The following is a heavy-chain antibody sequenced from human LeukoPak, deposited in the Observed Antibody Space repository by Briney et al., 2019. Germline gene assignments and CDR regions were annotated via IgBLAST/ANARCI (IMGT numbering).Heavy chain of an antibody. D-gene: IGHD3-16*01. CDR3: AKSVGITFGGASDAFDI. J-gene: IGHJ3*02. CDR2: ISYDGSNK. V-gene: IGHV3-30*18. Sequence: PGGSLRLSCAASGFTFSSYGMHWVRQAPGKGLEWVAVISYDGSNKYYADSVKGRFTISRDNSKNTLYLQVNSLRAEDTAVYYCAKSVGITFGGASDAFDIWGQGTMVTVSS. CDR1: GFTFSSYG.